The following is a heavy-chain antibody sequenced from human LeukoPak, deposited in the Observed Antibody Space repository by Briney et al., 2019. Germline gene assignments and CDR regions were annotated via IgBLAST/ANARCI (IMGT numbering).Heavy chain of an antibody. CDR3: ASGYSYGKVDY. CDR1: GASISSSNW. V-gene: IGHV4-4*02. CDR2: IYYDGIT. Sequence: SGTLSLTCSISGASISSSNWWSWVRQFPGKGLEWIGEIYYDGITKYNPSLKSRVTISVDKSKTQFSLNLISVTAADTAVYYCASGYSYGKVDYWGQGTLVTVSS. J-gene: IGHJ4*02. D-gene: IGHD5-18*01.